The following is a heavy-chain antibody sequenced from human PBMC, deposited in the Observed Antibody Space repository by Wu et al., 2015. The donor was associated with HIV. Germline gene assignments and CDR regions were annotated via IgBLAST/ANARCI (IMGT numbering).Heavy chain of an antibody. CDR3: AREGYDDTSHHFLVDYFYAMDV. D-gene: IGHD3-22*01. Sequence: QVRLLQSGAEVRSPGSSVTVPCQTSGYTFNRFPTNWLRQAPGQGLEWMGVIIPLLGTTYYSQRFQGRVTISTGASTAYMELRNLTSDDTALYFCAREGYDDTSHHFLVDYFYAMDVWGQGTVVLVSS. V-gene: IGHV1-69*16. J-gene: IGHJ4*02. CDR2: IIPLLGTT. CDR1: GYTFNRFP.